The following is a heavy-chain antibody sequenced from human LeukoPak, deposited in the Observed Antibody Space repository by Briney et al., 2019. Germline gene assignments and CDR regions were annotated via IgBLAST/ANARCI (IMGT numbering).Heavy chain of an antibody. V-gene: IGHV3-7*04. Sequence: PGGSLRLSCAASGFTLSSYWMSWVRQAPGKGLEWVANIKEDGSDQYYVDSVKGRFTISRDNPNNLLYLQMNGLRDEDTAVYYCARDGVCDDWGQGTLVTVSS. CDR1: GFTLSSYW. CDR2: IKEDGSDQ. CDR3: ARDGVCDD. J-gene: IGHJ4*02. D-gene: IGHD3-16*01.